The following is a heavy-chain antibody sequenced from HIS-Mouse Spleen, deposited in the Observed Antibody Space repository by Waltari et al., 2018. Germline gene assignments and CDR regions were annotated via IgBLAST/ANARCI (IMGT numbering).Heavy chain of an antibody. V-gene: IGHV4-61*01. CDR1: GGSVSSGSYY. J-gene: IGHJ6*02. D-gene: IGHD1-26*01. Sequence: QVQLQESGPGLVKPSETLSLTCTVSGGSVSSGSYYWSWIRQPPGKGLEWIGYNHYSGSTNSNPSLKGRVTISVDTSKNQFSLKLSSVTAADTAVYYCARVGATPGYYYGMDVWGQGTTVTVSS. CDR3: ARVGATPGYYYGMDV. CDR2: NHYSGST.